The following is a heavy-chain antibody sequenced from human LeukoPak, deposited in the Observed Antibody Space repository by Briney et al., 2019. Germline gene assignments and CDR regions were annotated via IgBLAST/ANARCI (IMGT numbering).Heavy chain of an antibody. V-gene: IGHV1-24*01. D-gene: IGHD1-26*01. J-gene: IGHJ1*01. CDR1: GYTLTELS. CDR2: FDPEDGET. CDR3: ATPIVGGGYYDLYFQH. Sequence: ASVKVSCKVSGYTLTELSMHWVRQAPGKGLEWMGGFDPEDGETIYAQKFQGRVTMTEDTSTDTAYMELSSLRSEDTAVYYCATPIVGGGYYDLYFQHWGQGTLVTVSS.